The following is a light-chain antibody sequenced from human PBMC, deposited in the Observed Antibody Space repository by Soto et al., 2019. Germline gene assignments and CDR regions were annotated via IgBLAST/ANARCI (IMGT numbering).Light chain of an antibody. J-gene: IGKJ1*01. Sequence: EIVLTQSPATLSVSPGGRATLSCRASQGVGNTLAWYQQQPGQTPRLLIYGASSRATGIPDRFSGSGSGTDFTLTISRLEPEDFAVYYCQQYGSSPRTFGQGTRWIS. CDR2: GAS. V-gene: IGKV3-20*01. CDR3: QQYGSSPRT. CDR1: QGVGNT.